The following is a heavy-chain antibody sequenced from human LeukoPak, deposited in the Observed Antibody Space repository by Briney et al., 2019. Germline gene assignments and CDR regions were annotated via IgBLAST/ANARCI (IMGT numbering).Heavy chain of an antibody. Sequence: GESLKISCKGSGYSFTSYWIGWVRQMPGKGLEWMGIIYPGDSDTRYSPSFQGQVTISADKSIITAYLQWSSLKASDTAMYYCARQTSSGWYEADNAFDIWGQGTMVTVSS. CDR3: ARQTSSGWYEADNAFDI. CDR1: GYSFTSYW. D-gene: IGHD6-19*01. V-gene: IGHV5-51*01. J-gene: IGHJ3*02. CDR2: IYPGDSDT.